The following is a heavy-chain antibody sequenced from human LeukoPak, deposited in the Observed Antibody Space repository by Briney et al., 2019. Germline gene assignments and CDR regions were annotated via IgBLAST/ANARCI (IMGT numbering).Heavy chain of an antibody. CDR1: GFTFSSYS. Sequence: PGGSLRLSCAASGFTFSSYSMNWVRQAPGKGLEWVPYIRSSSSTIYYADSVKGRFTISRDNAKNSLYLQMNSLRAEDTAVYYCASGSTTVVPFDYWGQGTLVTVSS. CDR2: IRSSSSTI. D-gene: IGHD4-23*01. J-gene: IGHJ4*02. V-gene: IGHV3-48*01. CDR3: ASGSTTVVPFDY.